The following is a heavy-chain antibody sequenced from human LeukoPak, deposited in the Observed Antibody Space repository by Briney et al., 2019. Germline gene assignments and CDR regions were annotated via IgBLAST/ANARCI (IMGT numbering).Heavy chain of an antibody. Sequence: SVKVSCKASGGTFSSYAISWVRQAPGQGLEWMGRIIPILGIANYAQKFQGRVTITADKSTSTAYMELSSLRSEDTAVYYCASESIAARPPYCIDYWGQGTLVTVSS. CDR3: ASESIAARPPYCIDY. D-gene: IGHD6-6*01. CDR2: IIPILGIA. J-gene: IGHJ4*02. CDR1: GGTFSSYA. V-gene: IGHV1-69*04.